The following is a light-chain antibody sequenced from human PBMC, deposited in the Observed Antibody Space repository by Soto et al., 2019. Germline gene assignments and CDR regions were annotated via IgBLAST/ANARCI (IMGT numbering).Light chain of an antibody. V-gene: IGKV3-20*01. CDR3: QQCATSPLT. J-gene: IGKJ1*01. CDR2: DAS. Sequence: EIVLTRSPGTLSLSPGERATLSCRASQSVTNNYVAWYQQKPGQAPRLLIHDASSRATGIPDRFSGSGSGTDFTLTISRLEPEDFAVYFCQQCATSPLTFGQGTRVDIK. CDR1: QSVTNNY.